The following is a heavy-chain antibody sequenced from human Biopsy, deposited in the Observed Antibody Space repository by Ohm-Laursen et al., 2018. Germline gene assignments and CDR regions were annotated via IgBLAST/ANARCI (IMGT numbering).Heavy chain of an antibody. CDR3: ARRLSLRGYAFDV. V-gene: IGHV4-59*08. J-gene: IGHJ3*01. CDR1: GDSITTYY. CDR2: IYYRGNT. D-gene: IGHD3-10*01. Sequence: GTLSLTCTVSGDSITTYYWNWIRQAPGKGLEWIGNIYYRGNTNYSPSLKSRVTISLDTSKNQFSLKLNSVTATDTAVYYCARRLSLRGYAFDVWGQGTLVTVSS.